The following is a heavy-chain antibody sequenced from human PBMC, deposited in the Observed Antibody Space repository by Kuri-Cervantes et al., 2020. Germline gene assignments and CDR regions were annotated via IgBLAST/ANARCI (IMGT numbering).Heavy chain of an antibody. V-gene: IGHV1-24*01. Sequence: ASVKVSCKVSGYTLTELSMHWVRQAPGKGLEWMGGFDPEDGETIYAQKFQGRVTMTEDTSTDTAYMELSSLRSEDTATYYCAHSLGSNHGDFFDYWGQGALVTVSS. CDR3: AHSLGSNHGDFFDY. J-gene: IGHJ4*02. D-gene: IGHD3-16*01. CDR2: FDPEDGET. CDR1: GYTLTELS.